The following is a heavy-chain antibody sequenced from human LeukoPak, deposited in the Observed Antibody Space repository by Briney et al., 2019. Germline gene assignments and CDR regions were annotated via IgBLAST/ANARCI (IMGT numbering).Heavy chain of an antibody. V-gene: IGHV1-69*05. D-gene: IGHD3-22*01. CDR3: ASAYDSSGYYYVY. Sequence: GASVKVSCKASGGTFSSYAISWVRQAPGQGLEWMGGIIPIFGTANYAQRFQGRVTITTDESTSTAYMELSSLRSEDTAVYYCASAYDSSGYYYVYWGQGTLVTVSS. CDR1: GGTFSSYA. CDR2: IIPIFGTA. J-gene: IGHJ4*02.